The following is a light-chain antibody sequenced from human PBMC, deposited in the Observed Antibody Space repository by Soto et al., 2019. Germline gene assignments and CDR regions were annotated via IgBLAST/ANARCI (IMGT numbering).Light chain of an antibody. CDR2: AAS. CDR3: QQANSYPLT. Sequence: DIQMTQSPSSVSASVGDRVTITCRASQGIRSWLAWYQQKPGKAPNLLIYAASNLQSGVSSRFSGSGSGADFTLTISSLQPEDIATYYCQQANSYPLTFGGGTKVEIK. CDR1: QGIRSW. J-gene: IGKJ4*01. V-gene: IGKV1-12*01.